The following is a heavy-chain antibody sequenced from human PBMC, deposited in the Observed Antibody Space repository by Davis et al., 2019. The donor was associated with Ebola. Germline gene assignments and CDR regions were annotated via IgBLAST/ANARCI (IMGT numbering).Heavy chain of an antibody. D-gene: IGHD6-6*01. V-gene: IGHV3-48*04. CDR3: AREMVGSSGAGDY. CDR2: ISSSGSTI. J-gene: IGHJ4*02. Sequence: LGGSLRLSCVASGFTFSRYSMNWVRQAPGKGLEWVSYISSSGSTIYYADSVKGRFTISRDNAKNSLYLQMNSLRAEDTAVYYCAREMVGSSGAGDYWGQGTLVTVSS. CDR1: GFTFSRYS.